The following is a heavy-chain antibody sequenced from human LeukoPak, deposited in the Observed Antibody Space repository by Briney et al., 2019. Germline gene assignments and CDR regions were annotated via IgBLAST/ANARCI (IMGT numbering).Heavy chain of an antibody. CDR2: INPNSGGT. V-gene: IGHV1-2*02. J-gene: IGHJ4*02. CDR1: GYTFTGYY. D-gene: IGHD3-10*01. CDR3: ARDLTYYYGSGSYW. Sequence: GAPVKVSCKASGYTFTGYYMHWVRQAPGQGLEWMGWINPNSGGTNYAQKFQGRVTMTRDTSISTAYMELSRLRSDDTAVYYCARDLTYYYGSGSYWWGQGTLVTVSS.